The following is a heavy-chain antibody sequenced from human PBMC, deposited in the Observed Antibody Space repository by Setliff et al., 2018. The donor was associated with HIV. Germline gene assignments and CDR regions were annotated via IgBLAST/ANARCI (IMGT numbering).Heavy chain of an antibody. CDR1: GGSISSYY. CDR2: IYTSGST. Sequence: PSETLSLTCTVSGGSISSYYWSWIRQPAGKGLEWIGRIYTSGSTNYNPSLKSRVTMSGDTSKNQFSLKLSSVTAADTAVYYCARVGYCSGGSCYGDWYFDLWGRGTLVTVSS. CDR3: ARVGYCSGGSCYGDWYFDL. J-gene: IGHJ2*01. D-gene: IGHD2-15*01. V-gene: IGHV4-4*07.